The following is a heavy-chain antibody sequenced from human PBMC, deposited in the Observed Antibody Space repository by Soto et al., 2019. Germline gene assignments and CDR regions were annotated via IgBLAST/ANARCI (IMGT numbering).Heavy chain of an antibody. Sequence: HVQLVQSGGELKKPGASVKVSCNTSGYTFNTYFITWVRQAPGQGLEWMGWISPHNGNTNYAEKFQGRVTMTTDTITKTAYMELRNLRFDATAVYYCARYTSNSFDYWGQGTLVTVSS. CDR2: ISPHNGNT. D-gene: IGHD2-2*01. V-gene: IGHV1-18*01. CDR1: GYTFNTYF. J-gene: IGHJ4*02. CDR3: ARYTSNSFDY.